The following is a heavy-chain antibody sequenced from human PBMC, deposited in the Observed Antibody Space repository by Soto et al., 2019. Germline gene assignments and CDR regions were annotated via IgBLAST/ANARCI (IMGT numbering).Heavy chain of an antibody. CDR3: ARGRRYNYGYEGMDV. CDR2: IYNSGTT. J-gene: IGHJ6*02. D-gene: IGHD5-18*01. V-gene: IGHV4-59*01. CDR1: GGSISSYN. Sequence: PSETLSLTCTVAGGSISSYNWNWIRQPPGKRLEWIGHIYNSGTTGYNPSLQSRVSISVDTSKNQFSLKLTSVTAADTAVYFCARGRRYNYGYEGMDVWGQGTTVTVSS.